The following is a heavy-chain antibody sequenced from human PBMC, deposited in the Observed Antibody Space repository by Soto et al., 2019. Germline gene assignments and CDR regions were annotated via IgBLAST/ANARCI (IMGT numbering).Heavy chain of an antibody. V-gene: IGHV1-69*01. CDR2: IIPIFGTA. J-gene: IGHJ2*01. CDR1: GGTFSSYA. D-gene: IGHD6-19*01. CDR3: ARWATDSSGRRNWYFDL. Sequence: QVQLVQSGAEVKKPGSSVKVSCKASGGTFSSYAISWVRQAPGQWLEWMGGIIPIFGTANYAQKFQGRVTINADESTSTAYMELSSLRSEDTAVYYFARWATDSSGRRNWYFDLWGRGTLVTVSS.